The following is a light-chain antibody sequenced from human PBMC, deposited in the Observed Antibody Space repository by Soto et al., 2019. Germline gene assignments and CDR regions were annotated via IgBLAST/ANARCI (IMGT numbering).Light chain of an antibody. Sequence: DIPMTQSPSSLSASVGDRVTITCRASQSISSYLNWYQQKPGKAPKLLIYAASSLQSGVPSRFSGSRSWTDFTLTISSLQPEDFATYYCQRSYSTPFTFGPGTKVDIK. V-gene: IGKV1-39*01. CDR1: QSISSY. CDR2: AAS. J-gene: IGKJ3*01. CDR3: QRSYSTPFT.